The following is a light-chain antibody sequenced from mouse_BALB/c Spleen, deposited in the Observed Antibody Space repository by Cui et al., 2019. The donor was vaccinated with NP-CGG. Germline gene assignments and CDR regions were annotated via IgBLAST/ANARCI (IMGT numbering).Light chain of an antibody. J-gene: IGLJ1*01. CDR2: GTN. Sequence: QADVTQESALPTSPGETVTLTCRSSTGAVTTSNYANWVQEKPDHLFTGLIGGTNNRVPGVPARFSGSLIGDKAALTITGAQTEDEAIYFCALWYSNHWVFGGGTKLTVL. CDR1: TGAVTTSNY. V-gene: IGLV1*01. CDR3: ALWYSNHWV.